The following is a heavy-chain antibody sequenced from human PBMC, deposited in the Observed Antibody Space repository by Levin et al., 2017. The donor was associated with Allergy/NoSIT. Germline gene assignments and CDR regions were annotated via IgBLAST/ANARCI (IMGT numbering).Heavy chain of an antibody. D-gene: IGHD5-18*01. CDR2: ISYDGSNK. CDR1: GFTFSSYA. CDR3: ARGGLVDTAMVGYFQH. J-gene: IGHJ1*01. Sequence: SCAASGFTFSSYAMHWVRQAPGKGLEWVAVISYDGSNKYYADSVKGRFTISRDNSKNTLYLQMNSLRAEDTAVYYCARGGLVDTAMVGYFQHWGQGTLVTVSS. V-gene: IGHV3-30-3*01.